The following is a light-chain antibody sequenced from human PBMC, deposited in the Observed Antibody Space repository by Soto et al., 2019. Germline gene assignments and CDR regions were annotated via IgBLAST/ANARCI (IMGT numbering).Light chain of an antibody. V-gene: IGKV3-15*01. CDR3: QQYKFWRT. CDR2: AAS. J-gene: IGKJ2*01. CDR1: QNIGTN. Sequence: EVVMTQSPATLSVSPGERATVFCKASQNIGTNLAWYQQRPGQAPRLLIYAASTRATAVPARFSGSGSETEFSLTISGLQSEDFAIYYCQQYKFWRTFGQGTKLDIK.